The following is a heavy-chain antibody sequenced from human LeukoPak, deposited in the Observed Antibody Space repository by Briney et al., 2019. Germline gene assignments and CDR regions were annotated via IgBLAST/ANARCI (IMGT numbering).Heavy chain of an antibody. J-gene: IGHJ6*02. CDR2: IIPIFGTA. Sequence: SVKVSCKASGYTFTSYAISWVRQAPGQGLEWMGGIIPIFGTANYAQKFQGRVTITADESTSTAYMELSSLRSEDTAVYYRASPGIAAADDPYYYYYGMDVWGQGTTVTVSS. V-gene: IGHV1-69*13. CDR3: ASPGIAAADDPYYYYYGMDV. D-gene: IGHD6-13*01. CDR1: GYTFTSYA.